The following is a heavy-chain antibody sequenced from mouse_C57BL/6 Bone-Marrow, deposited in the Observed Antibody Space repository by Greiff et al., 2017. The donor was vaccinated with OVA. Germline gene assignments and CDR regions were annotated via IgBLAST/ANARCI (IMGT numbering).Heavy chain of an antibody. V-gene: IGHV1-55*01. J-gene: IGHJ1*03. CDR2: IYPGSGST. Sequence: QVQLQQPGAELVKPGASVKMSCKASGYTFTSYWITWVKQRPGQGLEWIGDIYPGSGSTNYNEKFKSKATLTVDTSSSPAYMQLSSLTSEDSAVYYCAREGVYYSNYNWYFDVWGTGTTVTVSS. D-gene: IGHD2-5*01. CDR3: AREGVYYSNYNWYFDV. CDR1: GYTFTSYW.